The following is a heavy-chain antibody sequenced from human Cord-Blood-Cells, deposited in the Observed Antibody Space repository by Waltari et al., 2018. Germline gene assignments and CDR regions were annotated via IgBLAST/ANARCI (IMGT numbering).Heavy chain of an antibody. Sequence: QLQLQESGPGLVKPSETLSLTCTVSGGSISSSSYYWGWIRQPPGKGLEWIGSIYYSGGTYYNPPLKSRVTISVDTSKIQFSLKLSSVTAADTAVYYCARHVLWYGSGSYYFDYWGQGTLVTVSS. J-gene: IGHJ4*02. CDR1: GGSISSSSYY. CDR3: ARHVLWYGSGSYYFDY. V-gene: IGHV4-39*01. D-gene: IGHD3-10*01. CDR2: IYYSGGT.